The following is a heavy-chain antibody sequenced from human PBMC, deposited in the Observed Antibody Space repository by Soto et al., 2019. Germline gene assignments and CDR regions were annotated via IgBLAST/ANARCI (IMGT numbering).Heavy chain of an antibody. V-gene: IGHV4-31*03. CDR2: IYYSGST. D-gene: IGHD2-15*01. CDR1: GGSISSGGYY. Sequence: QVQLQESGPGLVKPSQTLSLTCTVSGGSISSGGYYWSWIRQHPGKGLEWIGYIYYSGSTYYNPSLKSRVTISVDTSKNQFSLKLSSVPAADTAVYYCARDRDCSGGSCPYYYYYGMDVWGQGTTVTVSS. CDR3: ARDRDCSGGSCPYYYYYGMDV. J-gene: IGHJ6*02.